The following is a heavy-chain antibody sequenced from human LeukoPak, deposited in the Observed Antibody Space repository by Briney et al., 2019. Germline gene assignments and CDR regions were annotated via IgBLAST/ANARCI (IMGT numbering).Heavy chain of an antibody. J-gene: IGHJ4*02. CDR3: ASHYYGSGSSKGGDY. Sequence: PSETLSLTCTVSGGSISSYYWSWIRQPPGKGLEWIGYIYYSGSTNYNPSLKSRVTISVDTSKNQFSLKLSSVTAADTAVYYCASHYYGSGSSKGGDYWGQGTLVTVSS. CDR1: GGSISSYY. D-gene: IGHD3-10*01. V-gene: IGHV4-59*12. CDR2: IYYSGST.